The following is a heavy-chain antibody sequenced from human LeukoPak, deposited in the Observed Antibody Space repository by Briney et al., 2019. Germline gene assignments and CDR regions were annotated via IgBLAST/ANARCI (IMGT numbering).Heavy chain of an antibody. CDR1: GFTFSSYG. Sequence: GGSLRLSCAASGFTFSSYGMHWVRQAQGKGLEWVAFIRYDGSNKYYADSVKGRFTISRDNSKNTLYLQMNSLRAEDTAVYYCAKDYTVVVAATHDAFDIWGQGTMVTVSS. V-gene: IGHV3-30*02. CDR2: IRYDGSNK. J-gene: IGHJ3*02. CDR3: AKDYTVVVAATHDAFDI. D-gene: IGHD2-15*01.